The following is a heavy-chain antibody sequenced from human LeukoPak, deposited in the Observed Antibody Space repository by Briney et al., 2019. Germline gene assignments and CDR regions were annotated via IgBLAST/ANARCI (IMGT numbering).Heavy chain of an antibody. Sequence: KPSETLSLTCTVSGGSISSYYWSWIRQPPGKGLEWIGYIYYSGSTNYNPSLKSRVTISVDTSKNQFSLKLSSVTAADTAVYYCARLSYSSSWGGLVERGDFDYWGQGTVVTVSS. D-gene: IGHD6-13*01. CDR2: IYYSGST. CDR1: GGSISSYY. CDR3: ARLSYSSSWGGLVERGDFDY. J-gene: IGHJ4*02. V-gene: IGHV4-59*08.